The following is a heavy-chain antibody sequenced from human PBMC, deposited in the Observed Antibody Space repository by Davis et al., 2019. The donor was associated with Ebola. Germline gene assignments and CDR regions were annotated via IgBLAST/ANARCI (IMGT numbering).Heavy chain of an antibody. J-gene: IGHJ4*02. CDR1: GLTFSNYW. V-gene: IGHV3-7*01. D-gene: IGHD6-19*01. Sequence: GESLKISCAASGLTFSNYWMNWVRQAPGKGLEWVAIIKQDGSQKIYVDSVKGRFTIARDNAKDSLYLQMNSLRPDDTAVYYCVGGSGWLPNYWGQGTLVTVSS. CDR2: IKQDGSQK. CDR3: VGGSGWLPNY.